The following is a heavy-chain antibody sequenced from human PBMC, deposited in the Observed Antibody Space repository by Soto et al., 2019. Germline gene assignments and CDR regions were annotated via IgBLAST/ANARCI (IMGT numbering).Heavy chain of an antibody. CDR3: AKLVIGYCSGNTCDDY. D-gene: IGHD2-15*01. Sequence: VQLLESGGGLIQPGGSLRLSCAASGFTFSCGRHWLRQAPGKGMEWVAYISYDSSNKFYGDSVKGRFTISRDNSKNTQFLQMNSLRAEDTAVYYCAKLVIGYCSGNTCDDYWGQGTLVAVSS. CDR2: ISYDSSNK. CDR1: GFTFSCG. V-gene: IGHV3-30*18. J-gene: IGHJ4*02.